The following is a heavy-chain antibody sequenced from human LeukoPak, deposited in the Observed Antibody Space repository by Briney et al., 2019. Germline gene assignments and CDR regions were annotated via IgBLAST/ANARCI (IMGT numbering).Heavy chain of an antibody. Sequence: ASVKVSCKASGYTFTSYAMHWVRQAPGQRLEWMGWINAGNGNTKYSQKFQGRVTITRDTSASTAYMELSSLRSEDTAVYYCARVHVYRDCSSTSCSTYYYYYGMDVWGQGTTVTVSS. D-gene: IGHD2-2*01. CDR2: INAGNGNT. CDR1: GYTFTSYA. V-gene: IGHV1-3*01. CDR3: ARVHVYRDCSSTSCSTYYYYYGMDV. J-gene: IGHJ6*02.